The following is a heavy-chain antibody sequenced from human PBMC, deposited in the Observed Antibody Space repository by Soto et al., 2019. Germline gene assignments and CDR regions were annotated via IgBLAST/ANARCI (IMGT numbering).Heavy chain of an antibody. D-gene: IGHD1-26*01. CDR2: VSGYNRNT. J-gene: IGHJ4*02. CDR3: ARERQWEPVIY. V-gene: IGHV1-18*01. Sequence: QVKLVQSGVEVKMPGASVKLSCKTYGYAFTNYGVTWGRQVSGQGLEWIGWVSGYNRNTNYAQKFEDRVIMTTDTATNTAHMELRSLRSDDTGIYDCARERQWEPVIYWGRGTLLTVSP. CDR1: GYAFTNYG.